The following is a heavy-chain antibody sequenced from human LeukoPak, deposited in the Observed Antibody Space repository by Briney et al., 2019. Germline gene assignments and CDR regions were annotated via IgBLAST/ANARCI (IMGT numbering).Heavy chain of an antibody. Sequence: LRLSCATSGFTFSNFVMHWVRQAPGKGLEWVAVIWYDGSNKYYADSVKGRFTISRDNSKNTLYLQMNSLRAEDTAVYYCARETTGYLNYWGQGTLVTAST. CDR1: GFTFSNFV. D-gene: IGHD1-7*01. CDR3: ARETTGYLNY. V-gene: IGHV3-33*01. J-gene: IGHJ4*02. CDR2: IWYDGSNK.